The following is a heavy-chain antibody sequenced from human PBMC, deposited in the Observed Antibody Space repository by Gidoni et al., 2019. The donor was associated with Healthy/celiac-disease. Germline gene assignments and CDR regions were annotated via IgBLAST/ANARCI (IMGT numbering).Heavy chain of an antibody. CDR3: ARAVGGPYSSGGGFDL. CDR2: ISYDGSNK. D-gene: IGHD2-21*01. V-gene: IGHV3-30*04. CDR1: GFPFSSHA. Sequence: QVQLLESGGGVVQPGRSLRLSCEASGFPFSSHAMHWVRQAPGKGLGWLAVISYDGSNKYYADSVKGRFTISRDNSKNTLYLQMNSLRAEDTAVYYCARAVGGPYSSGGGFDLWGRGTLVTVSS. J-gene: IGHJ2*01.